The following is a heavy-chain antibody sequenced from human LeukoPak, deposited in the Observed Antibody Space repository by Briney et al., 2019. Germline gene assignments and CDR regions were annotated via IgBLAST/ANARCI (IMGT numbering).Heavy chain of an antibody. D-gene: IGHD1-26*01. J-gene: IGHJ4*02. Sequence: GGSLRLSCAASGFTFSSYGMHWVRQAPGKGLEWVAVISYDGSNKYYADSVKGRFTISRDNSKNTLYLQMNSLRAEDTAVYYCAKSLHRGPRSGSLDYWGQGTLVTVSS. V-gene: IGHV3-30*18. CDR1: GFTFSSYG. CDR2: ISYDGSNK. CDR3: AKSLHRGPRSGSLDY.